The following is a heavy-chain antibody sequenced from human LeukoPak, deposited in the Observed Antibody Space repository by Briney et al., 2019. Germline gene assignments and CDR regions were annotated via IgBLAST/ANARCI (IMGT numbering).Heavy chain of an antibody. Sequence: PSETLSLTCAVYGGSFSGYYWSWIRQPSGKGLEWIGEINHSGSTNYNPSLKSRVTISVDTSKNQFSLKLSSVTAADTAVYYCALSPGYSGYAYYFDYWGQGTLVTVSS. D-gene: IGHD5-12*01. J-gene: IGHJ4*02. V-gene: IGHV4-34*01. CDR1: GGSFSGYY. CDR2: INHSGST. CDR3: ALSPGYSGYAYYFDY.